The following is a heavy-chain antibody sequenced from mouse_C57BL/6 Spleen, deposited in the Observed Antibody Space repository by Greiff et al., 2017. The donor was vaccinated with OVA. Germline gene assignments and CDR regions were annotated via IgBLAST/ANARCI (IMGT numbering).Heavy chain of an antibody. CDR3: TRGSGPTWYFDV. Sequence: VQLQQSGAELVRPGASVTLSCKASGYTFTDYEMHWVKQTPVHGLEWIGAIAPETGGTAYNQKFKGKAILTADKSSSTAYMELRSLTSEDSAVYYCTRGSGPTWYFDVWGTGTTVTVSS. J-gene: IGHJ1*03. CDR1: GYTFTDYE. V-gene: IGHV1-15*01. CDR2: IAPETGGT. D-gene: IGHD4-1*01.